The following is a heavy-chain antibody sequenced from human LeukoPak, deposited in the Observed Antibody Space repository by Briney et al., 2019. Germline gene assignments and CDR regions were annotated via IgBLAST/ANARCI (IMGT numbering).Heavy chain of an antibody. D-gene: IGHD3-10*01. V-gene: IGHV1-46*01. CDR3: ARDLAGLWFGESQDYYMDV. CDR1: GYTFTSYY. CDR2: INPSGGST. J-gene: IGHJ6*03. Sequence: GASVKVSCKASGYTFTSYYMHWVRQAPGQGLEWMGIINPSGGSTSYAQKFQGRVTMTRDTSISTAYMELSRLRSDDTAVYYCARDLAGLWFGESQDYYMDVWGKGTTVTVSS.